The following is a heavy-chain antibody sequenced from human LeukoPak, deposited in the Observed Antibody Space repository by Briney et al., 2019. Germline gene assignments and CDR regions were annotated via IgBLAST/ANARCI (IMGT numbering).Heavy chain of an antibody. V-gene: IGHV3-48*04. CDR3: ASSGSYFGYESYFAY. CDR1: GFTFSSYS. Sequence: GGSLRLSCAASGFTFSSYSMNWVRQAPGKGLEWVSYISSSSSTIYYADSVKGRFTISRDNAKNSLYLQMNSLRAEDTAVFYCASSGSYFGYESYFAYWGQGTLVTVSS. J-gene: IGHJ4*02. D-gene: IGHD3-22*01. CDR2: ISSSSSTI.